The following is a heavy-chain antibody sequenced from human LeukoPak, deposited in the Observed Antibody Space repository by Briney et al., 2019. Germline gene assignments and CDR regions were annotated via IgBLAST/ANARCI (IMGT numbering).Heavy chain of an antibody. Sequence: PGGSLTLSCAASGFNFRMYCMSWLRQAPGKGLEWVANIMQDGNDKYYVASVKGRFTISRDNAKNSLYLQLNSLRVEDTAVYYCASRIVGTPDYFDYWGQGTLVTVSS. D-gene: IGHD1-26*01. J-gene: IGHJ4*02. CDR2: IMQDGNDK. CDR1: GFNFRMYC. V-gene: IGHV3-7*01. CDR3: ASRIVGTPDYFDY.